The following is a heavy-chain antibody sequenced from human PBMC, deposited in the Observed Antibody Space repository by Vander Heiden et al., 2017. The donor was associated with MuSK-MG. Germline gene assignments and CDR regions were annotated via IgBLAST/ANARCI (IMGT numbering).Heavy chain of an antibody. CDR2: VNYRGAV. CDR3: AGHRGDGNIFDH. D-gene: IGHD1-1*01. V-gene: IGHV4-34*04. CDR1: GEQLNYDY. Sequence: QMRLLHRGAALFRPSETLSVSSASPGEQLNYDYWTWIRQSPPRGLEWIGDVNYRGAVTPTPSLKSRTTISIDTHKGRVSLHMSSVTPEDTAVYFCAGHRGDGNIFDHWGPGNLVTVTS. J-gene: IGHJ4*02.